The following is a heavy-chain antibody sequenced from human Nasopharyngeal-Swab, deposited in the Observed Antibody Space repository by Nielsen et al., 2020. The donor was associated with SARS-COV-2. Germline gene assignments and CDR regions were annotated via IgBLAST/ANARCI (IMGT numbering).Heavy chain of an antibody. V-gene: IGHV3-23*01. CDR1: GFTFSSYA. CDR2: ISGSGGST. J-gene: IGHJ5*02. D-gene: IGHD4-17*01. Sequence: GGSLRLSCAASGFTFSSYAMSWVRQAPGKGLEWVSAISGSGGSTYYADSVKGRFTISRDNSKNTLYLQMNSLRAEDTPVYYCAKDPDGDYGGNWFDPWGQGTLVTVSS. CDR3: AKDPDGDYGGNWFDP.